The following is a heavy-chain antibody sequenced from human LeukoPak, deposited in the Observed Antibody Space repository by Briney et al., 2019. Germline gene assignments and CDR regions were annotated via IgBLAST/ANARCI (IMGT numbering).Heavy chain of an antibody. D-gene: IGHD6-13*01. Sequence: TGRSLRLSCAASGFTFSSYAMHWVRQAPGKGLEWVAVISYDGSNKYYADSVKGRFTISRDNSKNTLYLQMNSLRAEDTAVYYCASLNIAAAGRSDDYWGQGTLVTVS. CDR3: ASLNIAAAGRSDDY. J-gene: IGHJ4*02. CDR1: GFTFSSYA. V-gene: IGHV3-30-3*01. CDR2: ISYDGSNK.